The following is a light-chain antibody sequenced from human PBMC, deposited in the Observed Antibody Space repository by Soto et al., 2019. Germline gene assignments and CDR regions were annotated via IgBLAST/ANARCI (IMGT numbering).Light chain of an antibody. Sequence: QPVLTQSPSASASLGASVKLTCTLSTGHSHYAVAWHQQHAEKGPRFLMKLNNDGSHYRGDGIPDRFSGSSSGTERYLTISSLQSDDEADYFCQTWGTGINWVFGAGTKLTVL. CDR1: TGHSHYA. V-gene: IGLV4-69*01. CDR2: LNNDGSH. CDR3: QTWGTGINWV. J-gene: IGLJ3*02.